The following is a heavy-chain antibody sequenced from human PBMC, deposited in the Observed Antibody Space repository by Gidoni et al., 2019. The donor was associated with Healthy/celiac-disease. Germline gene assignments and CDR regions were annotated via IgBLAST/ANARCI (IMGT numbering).Heavy chain of an antibody. D-gene: IGHD6-6*01. CDR1: GGSISSSSYY. CDR3: ARTSRIAARPFGAFDI. V-gene: IGHV4-39*01. Sequence: QLQLQESGPGLVKPSETLSLTCTVSGGSISSSSYYWGWIRQPRGKGLEWIGSIYYSGSTYYNPSLKSRVTISVDTSKNQFSLKLSSVTAADTAVYYCARTSRIAARPFGAFDIWGQGTMVTVSS. J-gene: IGHJ3*02. CDR2: IYYSGST.